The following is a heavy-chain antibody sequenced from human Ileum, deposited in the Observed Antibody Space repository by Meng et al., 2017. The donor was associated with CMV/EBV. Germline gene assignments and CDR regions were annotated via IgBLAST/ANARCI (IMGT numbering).Heavy chain of an antibody. Sequence: HVQLQESGPAPVKPSLTRSPTFTCLGGAMSRGDYDWNRIREPPGKGLEWIGYIYYSGSTYFNPSLKSRVTISVDTSKNQFSLKLNSVTAADTAVYYCARQEELWGYFDYWGQGTLVTVSS. CDR3: ARQEELWGYFDY. D-gene: IGHD1-7*01. J-gene: IGHJ4*02. CDR1: GGAMSRGDYD. V-gene: IGHV4-30-4*08. CDR2: IYYSGST.